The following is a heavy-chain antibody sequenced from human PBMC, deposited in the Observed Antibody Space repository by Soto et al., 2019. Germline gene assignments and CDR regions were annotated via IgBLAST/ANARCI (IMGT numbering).Heavy chain of an antibody. D-gene: IGHD4-17*01. CDR2: ISHSGSI. Sequence: SETLSLTCTVSGGSINSYYWSWIRQPPGKGLEWIGEISHSGSITYAPSLKSRVTMSVDTSKNQFSLRLNSVTAADTAVYYCARGEVTTGVFWGQGTQVTVSS. V-gene: IGHV4-34*01. CDR3: ARGEVTTGVF. J-gene: IGHJ4*02. CDR1: GGSINSYY.